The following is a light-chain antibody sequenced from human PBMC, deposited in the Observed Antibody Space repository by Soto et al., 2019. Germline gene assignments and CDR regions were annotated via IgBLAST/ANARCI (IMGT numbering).Light chain of an antibody. CDR2: GAS. Sequence: EIVMTQYPATLSVSPGERATLYCRASQSVSSNLAWYQQKPGQAPRLLIYGASTRATCIPARFSGSGSGTELTLTISSLESEDFSGYFCQQYNNWPAEFTFGPGTKVDLQ. CDR3: QQYNNWPAEFT. V-gene: IGKV3-15*01. CDR1: QSVSSN. J-gene: IGKJ3*01.